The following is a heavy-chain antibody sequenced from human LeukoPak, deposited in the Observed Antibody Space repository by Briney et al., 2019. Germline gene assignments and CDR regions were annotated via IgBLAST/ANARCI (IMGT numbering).Heavy chain of an antibody. CDR3: ARDRGWRTSGYYLYHFDY. D-gene: IGHD3-22*01. CDR1: GFTFTDYF. CDR2: IKHNGGEK. J-gene: IGHJ4*02. V-gene: IGHV3-7*01. Sequence: GGSLRLSCVASGFTFTDYFMSWVRQAPGKGLEWVASIKHNGGEKYYVDTVKGRFTISRDNAKNSLYLEMSSLRVEDTAVYYCARDRGWRTSGYYLYHFDYWGQGTLVTVSS.